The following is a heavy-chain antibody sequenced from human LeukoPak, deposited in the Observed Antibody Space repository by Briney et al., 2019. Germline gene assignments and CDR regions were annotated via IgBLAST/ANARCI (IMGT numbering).Heavy chain of an antibody. J-gene: IGHJ4*02. Sequence: PSETLSLTCTVSSGSMTSYYWSWIRQPPGKGLEWIGSIYHSGTTYYNPSLKGRVTISVDTSKNQFSLKLTSVTAADTAVYYCARAVLYWSPGTLVTVSS. D-gene: IGHD3-10*01. CDR2: IYHSGTT. CDR3: ARAVLY. CDR1: SGSMTSYY. V-gene: IGHV4-38-2*02.